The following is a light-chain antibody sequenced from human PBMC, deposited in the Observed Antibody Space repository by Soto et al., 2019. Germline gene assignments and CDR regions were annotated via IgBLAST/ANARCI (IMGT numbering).Light chain of an antibody. V-gene: IGKV1-5*03. CDR3: QQYNSYSQT. CDR2: KAS. J-gene: IGKJ2*01. CDR1: QSISSW. Sequence: DIQMTQSPSTLSASVGDRVTITCRASQSISSWLAWYQQKPGKAPKLLIYKASSLESGVPSRFSGSGSGTEFTLTISSLQPDDFATYYCQQYNSYSQTSGQGTKLEIK.